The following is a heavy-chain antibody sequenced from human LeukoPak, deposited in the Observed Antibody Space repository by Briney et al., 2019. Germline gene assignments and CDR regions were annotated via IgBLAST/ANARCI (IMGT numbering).Heavy chain of an antibody. Sequence: SETLSLTCAVSGGSFSGKYWTWIRQPPGKGLEWIGEITYSGSIYYNPSLKSRVTISVDTSKNQFSLKLNSVTAADTAVYYSARDLMTWGQGTLVTVSS. V-gene: IGHV4-34*01. CDR2: ITYSGSI. CDR3: ARDLMT. J-gene: IGHJ4*02. CDR1: GGSFSGKY.